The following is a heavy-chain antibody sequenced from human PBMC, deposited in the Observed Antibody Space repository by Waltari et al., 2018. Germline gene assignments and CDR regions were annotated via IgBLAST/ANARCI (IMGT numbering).Heavy chain of an antibody. Sequence: EVQLEESGGGLVQPGGSLRLSCAASGFTFSRYWMHWVRQAPGKGLVWVSRINSDGSTISYADSVKGRFTISRDNAKNTLYLQMNSLSAEDTAVYYCASAYYDILDWGQGTLVTVSS. CDR2: INSDGSTI. J-gene: IGHJ4*02. V-gene: IGHV3-74*01. CDR3: ASAYYDILD. CDR1: GFTFSRYW. D-gene: IGHD3-9*01.